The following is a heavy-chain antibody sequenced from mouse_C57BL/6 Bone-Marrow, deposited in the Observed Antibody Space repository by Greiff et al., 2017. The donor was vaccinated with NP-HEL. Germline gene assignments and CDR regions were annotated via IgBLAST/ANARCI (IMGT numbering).Heavy chain of an antibody. J-gene: IGHJ2*01. CDR2: ISSGSSTI. Sequence: EVKLMESGGGLVKPGGSLKLSCAASGFTFSDYGMHWVRQAPEKGLEWVAYISSGSSTIHYADTVKGRFTISRDNAKNTLFLQMTSLRSEDTAMYYCATAVVGDFDYWGQGTTLTVSS. V-gene: IGHV5-17*01. CDR1: GFTFSDYG. CDR3: ATAVVGDFDY. D-gene: IGHD1-1*01.